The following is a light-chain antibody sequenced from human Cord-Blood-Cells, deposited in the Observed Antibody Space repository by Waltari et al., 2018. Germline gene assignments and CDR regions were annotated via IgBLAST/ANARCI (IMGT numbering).Light chain of an antibody. J-gene: IGLJ2*01. CDR2: DVI. CDR1: SSDVGGYNY. V-gene: IGLV2-14*01. CDR3: SSYTSSSTVV. Sequence: QSALTQPASVSGSPGQSITISCTGTSSDVGGYNYVSWYQQHPGKAPKLMIYDVINRPSGVSNRFSGSKYGNTASLTISGLQAEDEADYYCSSYTSSSTVVFGGGTKLTVL.